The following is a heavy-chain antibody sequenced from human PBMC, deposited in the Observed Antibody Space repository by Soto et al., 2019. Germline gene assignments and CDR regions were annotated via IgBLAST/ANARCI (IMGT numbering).Heavy chain of an antibody. J-gene: IGHJ4*02. CDR1: GFTFSSYS. CDR3: ARDLYYYDSSGYLDY. Sequence: GGSLRLSCAASGFTFSSYSINWVRQAPGKGLEWVSSISSSSSYIYYADSVKGRFTISRDNAKNSLYLQMNSLRAEDTAVYYCARDLYYYDSSGYLDYWGQGTLVTVSS. D-gene: IGHD3-22*01. V-gene: IGHV3-21*01. CDR2: ISSSSSYI.